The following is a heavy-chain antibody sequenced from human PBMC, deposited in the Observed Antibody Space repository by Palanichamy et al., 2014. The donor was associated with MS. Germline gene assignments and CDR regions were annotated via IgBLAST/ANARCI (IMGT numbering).Heavy chain of an antibody. J-gene: IGHJ4*02. CDR1: GFTFSSYA. D-gene: IGHD3-10*01. CDR2: ISGSGGST. Sequence: EVQLLESGGGLVQPGGSLRLSCAASGFTFSSYAMSWVRQAPGKGLEWVSAISGSGGSTYYADSVKGRFTISRDNSKNTLYLQMNSLRAEDTAVYYCAKPDYGSGSYYPLFDYWGQGTLVTVSS. CDR3: AKPDYGSGSYYPLFDY. V-gene: IGHV3-23*01.